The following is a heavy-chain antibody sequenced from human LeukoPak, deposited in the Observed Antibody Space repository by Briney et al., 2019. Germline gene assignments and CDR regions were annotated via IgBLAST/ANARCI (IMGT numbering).Heavy chain of an antibody. CDR1: GFTFSTYA. J-gene: IGHJ4*02. V-gene: IGHV3-23*01. Sequence: PGGSLRLSCAASGFTFSTYAMSWVRQAPGKGLEWVSGISGRTYYADSVKGRFTISRDNSKNTLYLQMNSLRAEDTAVYYCAKDFATVTLGYFDSWGQGTLVTVSS. CDR2: ISGRT. CDR3: AKDFATVTLGYFDS. D-gene: IGHD4-17*01.